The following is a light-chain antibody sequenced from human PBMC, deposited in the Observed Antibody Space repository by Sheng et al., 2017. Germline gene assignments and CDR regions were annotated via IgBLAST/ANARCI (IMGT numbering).Light chain of an antibody. CDR2: KAS. J-gene: IGKJ4*01. CDR1: QGISSW. Sequence: DIQMTQSPSSLSASVGDRVTITCRASQGISSWLAWYQQKPGKAPKFLIYKASTLQSGVPSRFSGSGSGTEFTLTISSLQSEDFAVYYCQRYIDWPPALTFGGGTKVEIK. V-gene: IGKV1-5*03. CDR3: QRYIDWPPALT.